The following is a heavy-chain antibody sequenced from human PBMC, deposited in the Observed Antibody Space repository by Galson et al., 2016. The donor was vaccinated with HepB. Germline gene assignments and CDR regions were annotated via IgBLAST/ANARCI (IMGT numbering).Heavy chain of an antibody. CDR2: IFPRDSDT. V-gene: IGHV5-51*01. CDR1: GYSFTTYW. J-gene: IGHJ4*02. D-gene: IGHD6-13*01. Sequence: QSGAEVKTPGESLKISCKGSGYSFTTYWIGWVRQMPGKGLEWMGVIFPRDSDTRYSPSFQGQVTLSVDKSITTAYLRWSSLKASDTAIYYCARRAAAGQENFDYWGQGTLVTVSS. CDR3: ARRAAAGQENFDY.